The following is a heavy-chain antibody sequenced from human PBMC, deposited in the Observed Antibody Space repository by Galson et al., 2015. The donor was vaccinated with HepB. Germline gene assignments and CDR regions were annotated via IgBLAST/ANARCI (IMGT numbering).Heavy chain of an antibody. Sequence: SETLSLTCAVYGGSFSGYYWSWIRQPPGKGLEWIGEINHSGSTNYNPSLKSRVTISVDTSKNQFSLKLSSVTAADTAVYYCARDYYDSSGYYYMGYWGQGTLVTVSS. CDR2: INHSGST. CDR1: GGSFSGYY. CDR3: ARDYYDSSGYYYMGY. D-gene: IGHD3-22*01. J-gene: IGHJ4*02. V-gene: IGHV4-34*01.